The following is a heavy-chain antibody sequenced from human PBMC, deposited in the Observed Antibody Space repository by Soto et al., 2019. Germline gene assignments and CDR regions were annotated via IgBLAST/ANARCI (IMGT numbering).Heavy chain of an antibody. Sequence: GGSLRLSCAASGFTCSRYWMHWVRQAPGEWLMWVSRINSDGSMTSYADSVKGRFTISRDNAKNTVYLRMNSLRAEDTARYYCVRGKDQYNTLTYSYYDQWGQGXLVTVYS. CDR3: VRGKDQYNTLTYSYYDQ. CDR1: GFTCSRYW. CDR2: INSDGSMT. V-gene: IGHV3-74*01. J-gene: IGHJ5*02. D-gene: IGHD4-4*01.